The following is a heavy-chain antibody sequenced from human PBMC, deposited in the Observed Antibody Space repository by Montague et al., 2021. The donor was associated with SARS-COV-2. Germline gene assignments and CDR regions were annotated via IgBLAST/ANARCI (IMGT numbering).Heavy chain of an antibody. D-gene: IGHD3-10*01. Sequence: PALVKPTQTLTLTCTFSGISLSTSGVGVAWIRQPPGKALEWLALIYWDDDERYSPSMRSRLTITKDTSENQVVLRMTNMGPMDTATYYCAPLGFDSRSYYTPHNWFDPWGQGILVTVSS. V-gene: IGHV2-5*02. CDR1: GISLSTSGVG. CDR3: APLGFDSRSYYTPHNWFDP. J-gene: IGHJ5*02. CDR2: IYWDDDE.